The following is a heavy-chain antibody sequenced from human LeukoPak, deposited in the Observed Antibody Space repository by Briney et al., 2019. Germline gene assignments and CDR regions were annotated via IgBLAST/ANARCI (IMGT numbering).Heavy chain of an antibody. CDR3: ARDGKSINSWLDY. D-gene: IGHD6-13*01. CDR1: GYSISSGYY. Sequence: SETLSLTCTVSGYSISSGYYWGWIRQPPGKGLEWIGNIYHSGSTYSNPSLKSRVIISVDTSKNQFSLKLSSVTAADTAVYYCARDGKSINSWLDYWGQGILVTVSS. J-gene: IGHJ4*02. V-gene: IGHV4-38-2*02. CDR2: IYHSGST.